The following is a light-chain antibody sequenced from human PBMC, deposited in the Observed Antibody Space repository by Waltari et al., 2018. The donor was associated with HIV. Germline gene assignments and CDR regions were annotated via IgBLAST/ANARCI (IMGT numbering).Light chain of an antibody. CDR3: QQYGSGYT. V-gene: IGKV3-20*01. CDR1: QSVNNHH. CDR2: DAS. J-gene: IGKJ2*01. Sequence: EIVLTQSPGTLSLSPGERATLPCRASQSVNNHHLACYQQKPGQAPRLLFYDASNRSAGVPDRFSGSGFGTDFSLTIFRVEPEDFAVYYCQQYGSGYTFGQGTKLDIK.